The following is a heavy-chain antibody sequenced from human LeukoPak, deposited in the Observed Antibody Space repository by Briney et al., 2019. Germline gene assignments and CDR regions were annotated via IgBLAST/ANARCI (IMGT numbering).Heavy chain of an antibody. CDR2: INHSGST. V-gene: IGHV4-34*01. CDR1: GGSFSGYY. CDR3: ARGYVGVVVVAATRGNFDY. J-gene: IGHJ4*02. D-gene: IGHD2-15*01. Sequence: SETLSLTCAVYGGSFSGYYWSWIRQPPGKGLEWIGEINHSGSTNYNPSLKSRVTISVDTSKNQFSLKLSSVTAADTAVYYCARGYVGVVVVAATRGNFDYWGQGTLVTVSS.